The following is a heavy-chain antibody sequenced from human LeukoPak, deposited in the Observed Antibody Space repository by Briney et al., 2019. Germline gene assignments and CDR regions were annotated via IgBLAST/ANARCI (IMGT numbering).Heavy chain of an antibody. J-gene: IGHJ6*03. CDR1: GYTFTSYA. V-gene: IGHV1-3*03. CDR2: INAGNGNT. Sequence: ASVKVSCKASGYTFTSYAMHWVRQAPGQRLEWMGWINAGNGNTKYSQEFQGRVTITRDTSASTAYMELSSLRSEDTAVYYCARVAAAGQNYYYYYYMDVWGKGTTVTVSS. CDR3: ARVAAAGQNYYYYYYMDV. D-gene: IGHD6-13*01.